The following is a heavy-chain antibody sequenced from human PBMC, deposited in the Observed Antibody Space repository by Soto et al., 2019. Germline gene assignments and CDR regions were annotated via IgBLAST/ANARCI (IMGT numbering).Heavy chain of an antibody. J-gene: IGHJ4*02. V-gene: IGHV1-69*06. CDR3: ARSPGVFDY. CDR2: LVPVFGTA. Sequence: ASVKVSCKASGGTFSSLAISWVRQAPGQGLEWMGGLVPVFGTANYAQKFQGRVTITADTSTSTSYMELGSLRSEDTAVYYCARSPGVFDYWGQGTLVTVSS. CDR1: GGTFSSLA. D-gene: IGHD3-10*01.